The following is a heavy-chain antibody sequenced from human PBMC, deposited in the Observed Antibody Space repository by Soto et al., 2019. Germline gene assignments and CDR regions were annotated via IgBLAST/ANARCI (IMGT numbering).Heavy chain of an antibody. D-gene: IGHD5-18*01. J-gene: IGHJ6*02. Sequence: HLGGSLRLSCAASGFTFSSYGMHWVRQAPGKGLEWVAVISYDGSNKYYADSVKGRFTISRDNSKNTLYLQMNSLRAEDTAVYYCAKGGYSYGYVYYYYYGMDVWGQGTTVTVSS. CDR3: AKGGYSYGYVYYYYYGMDV. CDR1: GFTFSSYG. V-gene: IGHV3-30*18. CDR2: ISYDGSNK.